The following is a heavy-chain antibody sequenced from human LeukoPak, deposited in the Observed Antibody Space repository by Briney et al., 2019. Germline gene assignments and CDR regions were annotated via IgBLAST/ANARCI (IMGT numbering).Heavy chain of an antibody. V-gene: IGHV3-48*01. CDR1: GFSFSTYS. CDR2: ITSNSGAI. J-gene: IGHJ4*02. D-gene: IGHD6-13*01. CDR3: ARDMTASSWRALDY. Sequence: GGSLRLSCEASGFSFSTYSMNWVRQAPGKGLEWVSYITSNSGAIYYADSVKGRFTMSRDNAKNSLYLQMNSLRAEDTAVYYCARDMTASSWRALDYWGQGTLITVSS.